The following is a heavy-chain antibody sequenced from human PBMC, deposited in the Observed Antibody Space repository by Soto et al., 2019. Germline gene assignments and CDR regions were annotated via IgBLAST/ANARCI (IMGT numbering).Heavy chain of an antibody. CDR3: AKDLPTYYDFWSGYSNFDY. CDR2: ISGSGGST. V-gene: IGHV3-23*01. Sequence: EVQLLESGGGLVQPGGSLRLSCAASGFTFSSYAMSWVRQAPGKGLEWVSAISGSGGSTYYADSVQGRFTISRDNSKNTLYLQMNSLRAEDTAVYYCAKDLPTYYDFWSGYSNFDYWGQGTLVTVSS. D-gene: IGHD3-3*01. CDR1: GFTFSSYA. J-gene: IGHJ4*02.